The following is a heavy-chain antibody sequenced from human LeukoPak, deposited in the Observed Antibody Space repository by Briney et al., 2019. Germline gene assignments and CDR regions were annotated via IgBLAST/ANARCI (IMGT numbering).Heavy chain of an antibody. J-gene: IGHJ3*02. D-gene: IGHD2-2*01. V-gene: IGHV4-4*07. CDR2: IYTSGST. Sequence: SETLSLTCTVSGGSISSYYWSWIRQPAGKGLEWIGRIYTSGSTNYNPSLKSRVTMSVDTSKNQFSLKLSSVTAADTAVYYCARDPVYCSSTSCRGAFDIWGQGTMVTVSS. CDR3: ARDPVYCSSTSCRGAFDI. CDR1: GGSISSYY.